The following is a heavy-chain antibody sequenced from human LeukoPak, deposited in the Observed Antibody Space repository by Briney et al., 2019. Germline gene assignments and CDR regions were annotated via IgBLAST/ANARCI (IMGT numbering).Heavy chain of an antibody. J-gene: IGHJ4*02. CDR1: GFPFSSYW. D-gene: IGHD5-12*01. Sequence: GGSLRLSCVASGFPFSSYWMTWVRQAPGKGLEWVANIKQDGSKKSYVDSVKGRFTISRDNAKNSLYLQMNSLRAEDTAIYYCAKDRSGYSGYGYFDYWGQGTLVTVSS. CDR3: AKDRSGYSGYGYFDY. CDR2: IKQDGSKK. V-gene: IGHV3-7*01.